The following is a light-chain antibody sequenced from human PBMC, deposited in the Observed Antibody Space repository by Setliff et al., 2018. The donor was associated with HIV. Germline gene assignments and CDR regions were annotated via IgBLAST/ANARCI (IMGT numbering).Light chain of an antibody. CDR3: CSYAGSSTLV. CDR1: SSDVGSYNL. Sequence: HGQSITISCTGTSSDVGSYNLVSWYQQHPGKAPKLMIYEVSKRPSGVSNRFSGSKSGNTASLTISGLQAEDEADYYCCSYAGSSTLVFGGGTK. V-gene: IGLV2-23*02. CDR2: EVS. J-gene: IGLJ2*01.